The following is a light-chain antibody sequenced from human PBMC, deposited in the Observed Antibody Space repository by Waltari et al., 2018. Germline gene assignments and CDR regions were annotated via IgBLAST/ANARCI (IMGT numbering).Light chain of an antibody. J-gene: IGKJ1*01. CDR1: PSINSN. CDR2: GAS. CDR3: QQYNWPSWT. Sequence: FVVTLAPSTLSVSTGERATLSCMAIPSINSNLAWYQQKPGQAPRLLIYGASARATDIPVRFSGSGSGTELTLTISSLQSEDVAVYYCQQYNWPSWTFGQGTKVEIK. V-gene: IGKV3-15*01.